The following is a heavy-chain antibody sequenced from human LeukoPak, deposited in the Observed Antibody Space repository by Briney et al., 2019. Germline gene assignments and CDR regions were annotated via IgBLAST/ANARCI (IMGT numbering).Heavy chain of an antibody. CDR1: GYSFTTCG. D-gene: IGHD3-22*01. V-gene: IGHV1-69*13. CDR2: IIPIFGTA. CDR3: ARGLPYSSGYTFDY. Sequence: SVKVSCKASGYSFTTCGISWVRQAPGQGLEWMGGIIPIFGTANYAQKFQGRVTITADESTSTTYMELSSLRSEDTAVYYCARGLPYSSGYTFDYWGQGTLVTVSS. J-gene: IGHJ4*02.